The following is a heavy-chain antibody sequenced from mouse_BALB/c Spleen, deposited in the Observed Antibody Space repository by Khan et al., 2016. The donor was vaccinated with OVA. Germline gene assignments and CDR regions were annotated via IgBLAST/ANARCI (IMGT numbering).Heavy chain of an antibody. CDR1: GYSITSDYA. CDR2: ISYSGNT. J-gene: IGHJ2*01. Sequence: VQLKESGPGLVKPSQSLSLICTVTGYSITSDYAWNWIRQFPGNKLEWMGFISYSGNTNYNPSLKNRISITRNPSKNQFFLHLNSVTTEDTATYYCARVYGGDFDYWGQGTTLTVSS. D-gene: IGHD1-1*01. V-gene: IGHV3-2*02. CDR3: ARVYGGDFDY.